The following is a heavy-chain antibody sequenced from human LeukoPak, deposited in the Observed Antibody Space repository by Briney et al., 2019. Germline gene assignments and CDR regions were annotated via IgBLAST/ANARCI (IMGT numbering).Heavy chain of an antibody. V-gene: IGHV1-58*02. D-gene: IGHD6-6*01. CDR3: AAVRSSYYYYGMDV. Sequence: SVKVSCKASGFTFTSSTMQWVRQTRGQRLEWIGWIVVGSGNTHYAQKFQERVTITRDMSTSTAYMELSSLRSEDTAVYYCAAVRSSYYYYGMDVWGQGTTVTVSS. CDR2: IVVGSGNT. J-gene: IGHJ6*02. CDR1: GFTFTSST.